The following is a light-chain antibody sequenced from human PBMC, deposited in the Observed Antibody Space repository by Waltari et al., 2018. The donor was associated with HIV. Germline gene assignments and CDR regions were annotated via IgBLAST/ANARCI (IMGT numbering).Light chain of an antibody. CDR1: QSVLYSSNNKNF. CDR2: WAS. CDR3: RKHYTTPYT. V-gene: IGKV4-1*01. Sequence: DIVMTQSPDSLALSLGERATINCKSNQSVLYSSNNKNFLAWYQQKSGQRPKLLVYWASTRESGVPDRCSGSASGTDFTRTISSLQAEDVAVYVCRKHYTTPYTFGQGTKLEIK. J-gene: IGKJ2*01.